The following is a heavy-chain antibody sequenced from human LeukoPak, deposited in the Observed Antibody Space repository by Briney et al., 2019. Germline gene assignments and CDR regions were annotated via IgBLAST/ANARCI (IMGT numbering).Heavy chain of an antibody. Sequence: GASLRLSCAASGFTFSSYAMSWVRQAPGKGLEWVSYISSSGSTIYYADSVKGRFTISRDNAKNSLYLQMNSLRAEDTAVYYCARGVEAVAGTFDYWGQGTLVTVSS. J-gene: IGHJ4*02. D-gene: IGHD6-19*01. CDR1: GFTFSSYA. CDR3: ARGVEAVAGTFDY. CDR2: ISSSGSTI. V-gene: IGHV3-48*03.